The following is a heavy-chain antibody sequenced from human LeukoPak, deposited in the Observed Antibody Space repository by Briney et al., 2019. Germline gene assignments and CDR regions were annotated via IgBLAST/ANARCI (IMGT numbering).Heavy chain of an antibody. J-gene: IGHJ5*02. CDR1: GGSISSGGYY. CDR3: ARGYYYDSKTSNWFDP. D-gene: IGHD3-22*01. CDR2: IYYSGST. Sequence: SETLSLTCTVSGGSISSGGYYWSWIRQHPGKGLEWIGYIYYSGSTYYNPSLKSRVTISVDTSKNQFSLKLSSVTAADTAVYYWARGYYYDSKTSNWFDPWGQGTLVTVSS. V-gene: IGHV4-31*03.